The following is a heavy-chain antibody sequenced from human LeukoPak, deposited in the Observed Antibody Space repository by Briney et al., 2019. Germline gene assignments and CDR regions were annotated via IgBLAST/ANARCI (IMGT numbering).Heavy chain of an antibody. Sequence: SETLSLTCTVSGASISSSSYYWGWIRQPPGKGLEWIGSIYYSGSTYYNPSLKSRVTISVDTSKNQFSLKLSSVTAADTAVYYCARDSTHSHGSGSYYREDYWGQGTLVTVSS. D-gene: IGHD3-10*01. CDR1: GASISSSSYY. CDR3: ARDSTHSHGSGSYYREDY. V-gene: IGHV4-39*07. J-gene: IGHJ4*02. CDR2: IYYSGST.